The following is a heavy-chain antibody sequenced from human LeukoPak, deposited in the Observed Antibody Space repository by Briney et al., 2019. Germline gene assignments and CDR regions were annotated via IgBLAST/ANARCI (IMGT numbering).Heavy chain of an antibody. Sequence: SETLSLTCAVYGGSFSGYYWSWIRQPPGKGLEWIGEINHSGSTNYNPSLKSRVTISVDTSKNQFSLKLSSVTAADTAVYYCARSPLETTIFGVVYNWFDPWGQGTLVTVSS. V-gene: IGHV4-34*01. J-gene: IGHJ5*02. CDR2: INHSGST. D-gene: IGHD3-3*01. CDR3: ARSPLETTIFGVVYNWFDP. CDR1: GGSFSGYY.